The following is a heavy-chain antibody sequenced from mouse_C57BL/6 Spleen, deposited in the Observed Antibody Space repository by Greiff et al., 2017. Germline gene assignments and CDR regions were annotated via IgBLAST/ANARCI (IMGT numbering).Heavy chain of an antibody. CDR1: GYTFTSYW. Sequence: VQLQQPGAELVRPGSSVKLSCKASGYTFTSYWMDWVKQTPGQGLEWIGNIYPSDSETYYNQKFKDKDTLTVDKYTSTAYMQLSRLTSEDSAVYYCARSTGGISMDCWGEGTSVTGSS. CDR2: IYPSDSET. V-gene: IGHV1-61*01. J-gene: IGHJ4*01. D-gene: IGHD4-1*02. CDR3: ARSTGGISMDC.